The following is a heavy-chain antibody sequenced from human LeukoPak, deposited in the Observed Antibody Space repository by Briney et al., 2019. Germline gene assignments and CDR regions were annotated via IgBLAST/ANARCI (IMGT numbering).Heavy chain of an antibody. CDR1: GGSFSGYY. CDR3: ARRALLLLWFGAMDV. D-gene: IGHD3-10*01. CDR2: INHSGST. J-gene: IGHJ6*03. V-gene: IGHV4-34*01. Sequence: PSETLSLTCAVYGGSFSGYYWSWIRQPPGKGLEWIGEINHSGSTNYNPSLKSRVTISVDTSKNQFSLKLSSVTAADTAVYYCARRALLLLWFGAMDVWGKGTTVTISS.